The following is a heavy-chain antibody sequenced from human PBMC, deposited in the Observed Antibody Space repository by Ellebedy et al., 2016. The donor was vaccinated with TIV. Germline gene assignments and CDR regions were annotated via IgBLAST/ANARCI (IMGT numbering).Heavy chain of an antibody. CDR3: TRQGENSLGYYYPY. CDR2: IRPKASNYAT. V-gene: IGHV3-73*01. CDR1: HFLFSPSW. J-gene: IGHJ4*02. Sequence: GESLKISXVGSHFLFSPSWMSWVRQVSGKGLEWVGRIRPKASNYATTYSESVKGRFTITRDDSKNTAYLEMNSLTAEDTAVYYCTRQGENSLGYYYPYWGRGTLVTVSS. D-gene: IGHD3-22*01.